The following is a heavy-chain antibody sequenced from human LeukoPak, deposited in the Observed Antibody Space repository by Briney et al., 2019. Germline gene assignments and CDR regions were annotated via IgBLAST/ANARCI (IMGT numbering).Heavy chain of an antibody. Sequence: TSVKVSCKASGFTFTSSAMQWVRQARGQRLEWIGWIVVGSGNTNYAQKFQERVTITRDMSTSTAYMELSSLRSEDTAVYYCARRDYYDSSGYSPLFDYWGQGTLVTVSS. D-gene: IGHD3-22*01. V-gene: IGHV1-58*02. CDR3: ARRDYYDSSGYSPLFDY. CDR2: IVVGSGNT. J-gene: IGHJ4*02. CDR1: GFTFTSSA.